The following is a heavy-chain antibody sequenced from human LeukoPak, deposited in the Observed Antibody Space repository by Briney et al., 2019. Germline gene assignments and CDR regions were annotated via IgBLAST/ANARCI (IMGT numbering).Heavy chain of an antibody. CDR3: ARHPELYFFDY. V-gene: IGHV4-59*08. J-gene: IGHJ4*02. D-gene: IGHD3-10*01. Sequence: SETLSLTCTVSGASISSYYWSWIRQPPGKGLEWIGYISYSGSTNYNPSLKSRVIISADTSKNQVSLTLSSVTAADTAVYYCARHPELYFFDYWGQGTLVTVSS. CDR2: ISYSGST. CDR1: GASISSYY.